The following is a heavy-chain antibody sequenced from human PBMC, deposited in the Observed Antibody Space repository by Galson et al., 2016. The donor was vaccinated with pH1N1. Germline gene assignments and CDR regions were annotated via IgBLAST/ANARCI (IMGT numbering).Heavy chain of an antibody. Sequence: CAISGDSVSSTNCAWDWIRQSPSRGLEWLGRTYYRSKWYNDYAVSVQSRITINPDTSKNQLSLHLNSVTPEDTAVYDCARDRGSTLFHNYGMDVWGQGTTVIVSS. V-gene: IGHV6-1*01. J-gene: IGHJ6*02. CDR3: ARDRGSTLFHNYGMDV. CDR1: GDSVSSTNCA. CDR2: TYYRSKWYN. D-gene: IGHD3-10*01.